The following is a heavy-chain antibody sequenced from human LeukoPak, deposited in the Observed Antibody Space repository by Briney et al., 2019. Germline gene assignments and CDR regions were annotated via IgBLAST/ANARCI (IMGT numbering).Heavy chain of an antibody. CDR2: ISGSGLRT. CDR3: ARGWMVKYYFDY. CDR1: GFIFSNYA. D-gene: IGHD6-19*01. Sequence: GGSVRLSCAASGFIFSNYAVAWVRQTPGKGLEWVSAISGSGLRTNYADSARGRFIISRDNSKNTVDLQIDSLRAEDTAIYYCARGWMVKYYFDYWGQGTLVTVSS. J-gene: IGHJ4*02. V-gene: IGHV3-23*01.